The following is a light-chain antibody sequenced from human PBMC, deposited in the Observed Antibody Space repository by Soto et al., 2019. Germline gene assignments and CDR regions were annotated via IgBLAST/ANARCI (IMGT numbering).Light chain of an antibody. CDR3: QQVKTYPLT. CDR1: QGISSH. CDR2: AAS. Sequence: DIQLTQSPSFLSASVGDRVTITCRASQGISSHLAWYQQKPGKAPKLLIYAASTLQSGVPSGFGGSGSGTEFTLTITSLQPEDFATYYCQQVKTYPLTFGGGTKVEIK. J-gene: IGKJ4*01. V-gene: IGKV1-9*01.